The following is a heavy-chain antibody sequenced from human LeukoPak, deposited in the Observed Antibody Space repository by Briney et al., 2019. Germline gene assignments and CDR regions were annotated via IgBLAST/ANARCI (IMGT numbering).Heavy chain of an antibody. Sequence: GGSLRLSCAASGFTVSSSYMSWVRQAPGKGLEWVSIISSAGTTYYADSVKGRFTISRDNSKNTVYLQVNSLRDEDTAVYYCARDLEAANTYYFDYWGQGTMVSVSS. CDR1: GFTVSSSY. J-gene: IGHJ4*02. CDR3: ARDLEAANTYYFDY. D-gene: IGHD6-13*01. CDR2: ISSAGTT. V-gene: IGHV3-66*01.